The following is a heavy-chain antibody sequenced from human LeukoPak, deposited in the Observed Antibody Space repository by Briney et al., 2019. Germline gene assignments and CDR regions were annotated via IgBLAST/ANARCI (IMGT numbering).Heavy chain of an antibody. J-gene: IGHJ5*02. D-gene: IGHD6-13*01. V-gene: IGHV4-61*02. CDR3: ARGPYSPNWFDP. CDR1: GGSISSGSYY. CDR2: IYTSGST. Sequence: SQTLSLTCTVSGGSISSGSYYWSWIRQPAGKGLEWIGRIYTSGSTNYNPSLKSRVTISVDTSKNQFSLKLSSVTAADTAVYYCARGPYSPNWFDPWGQGTLVTVSS.